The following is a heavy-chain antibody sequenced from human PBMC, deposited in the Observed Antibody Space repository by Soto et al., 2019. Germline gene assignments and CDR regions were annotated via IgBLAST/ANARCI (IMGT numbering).Heavy chain of an antibody. CDR2: VSYDGRKE. Sequence: GGSLRLSCAASGFIFSIYGIHWVRPAPGKGLEWVAIVSYDGRKEYYSDSVKGRFTISRDNSKNTLYLQINSLRAADTAVYYCAKSRYGRTAHSSGLDNWGQGTLVTVSS. V-gene: IGHV3-30*18. J-gene: IGHJ4*02. D-gene: IGHD3-22*01. CDR1: GFIFSIYG. CDR3: AKSRYGRTAHSSGLDN.